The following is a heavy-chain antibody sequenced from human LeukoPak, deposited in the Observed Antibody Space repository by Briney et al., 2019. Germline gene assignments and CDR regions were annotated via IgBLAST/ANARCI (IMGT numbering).Heavy chain of an antibody. CDR2: ISAYNGNT. CDR1: GYTFSVNY. V-gene: IGHV1-2*02. J-gene: IGHJ4*02. D-gene: IGHD6-13*01. Sequence: ASVKVSFTASGYTFSVNYIQWVRQAPGQGLEWMGWISAYNGNTNYAQKLQGRVTMTRDTSISTAYMEVSSLRSEDTAVYYCARGLAAAGTGYWGQGTLVTVSS. CDR3: ARGLAAAGTGY.